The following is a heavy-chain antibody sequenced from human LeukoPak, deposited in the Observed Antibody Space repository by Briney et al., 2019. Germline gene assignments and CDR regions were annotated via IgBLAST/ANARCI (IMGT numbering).Heavy chain of an antibody. CDR1: GGSISSYY. V-gene: IGHV4-59*01. CDR3: ARENVWGSYRYAFDY. J-gene: IGHJ4*02. CDR2: IYYSGST. Sequence: SETLSLTCTVSGGSISSYYWSWIRQPPGKGLEWIGYIYYSGSTNYNPSLKSRVTISVDTSQNQFSLKLSSVTAADTAVYYCARENVWGSYRYAFDYWGQGTLVAVSS. D-gene: IGHD3-16*02.